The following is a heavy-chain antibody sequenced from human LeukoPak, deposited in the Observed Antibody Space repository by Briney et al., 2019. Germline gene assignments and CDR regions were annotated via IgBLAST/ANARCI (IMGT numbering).Heavy chain of an antibody. CDR1: GGSISSGGYS. CDR3: ARGEMYTAMVTLGFDY. D-gene: IGHD5-18*01. V-gene: IGHV4-30-2*01. Sequence: PSETLCLTCAVSGGSISSGGYSWSWIRQPPGKGLEWIGYIYHSGSTYYNPSLKSRVTISVDRSKNQFSLKLSSVTAADTAVYYCARGEMYTAMVTLGFDYWGQGTLVTVSS. CDR2: IYHSGST. J-gene: IGHJ4*02.